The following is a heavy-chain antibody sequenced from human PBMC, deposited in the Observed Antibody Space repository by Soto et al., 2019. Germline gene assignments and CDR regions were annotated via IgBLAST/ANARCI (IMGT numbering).Heavy chain of an antibody. CDR1: GYTFTSYA. V-gene: IGHV1-3*01. CDR2: INAGNGNT. D-gene: IGHD3-16*01. Sequence: QVQLVQSGAEVKKPGASVKVSCKASGYTFTSYAMHWVRQAPGQRLEWMGWINAGNGNTKYSQKFQGRVTITRDTSASTAYMELSSLRSEDTAVYYCARRPVRVWGSYDYYYGMDVWGQGTTVTVSS. J-gene: IGHJ6*02. CDR3: ARRPVRVWGSYDYYYGMDV.